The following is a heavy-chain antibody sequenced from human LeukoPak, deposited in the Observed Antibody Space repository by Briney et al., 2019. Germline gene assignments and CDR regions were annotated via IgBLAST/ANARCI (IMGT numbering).Heavy chain of an antibody. D-gene: IGHD6-25*01. J-gene: IGHJ4*02. Sequence: GGSLRLSCAASGFVLSSHWMTWVRQAPGKGLEWVANIKPDGSEKNYVDSVKGRFTISRDNAKNSLYLQMNNLRAEDTAVYYCARAGGLDYWGQGTLVTVSS. V-gene: IGHV3-7*01. CDR3: ARAGGLDY. CDR2: IKPDGSEK. CDR1: GFVLSSHW.